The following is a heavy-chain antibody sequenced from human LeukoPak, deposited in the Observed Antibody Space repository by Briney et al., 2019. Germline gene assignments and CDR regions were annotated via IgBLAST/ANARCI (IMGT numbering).Heavy chain of an antibody. Sequence: PSDTLSLTCAVSGYSISSSNWWGWVRQPPGKGLERIGYIHYSGSTYYNPSLMSRVTMSVDTSKNQFSLKLSSVTAVDTAVYYCARKHRWNGLYFDYWGQGTLVTVSS. CDR3: ARKHRWNGLYFDY. J-gene: IGHJ4*02. CDR2: IHYSGST. CDR1: GYSISSSNW. D-gene: IGHD1-1*01. V-gene: IGHV4-28*01.